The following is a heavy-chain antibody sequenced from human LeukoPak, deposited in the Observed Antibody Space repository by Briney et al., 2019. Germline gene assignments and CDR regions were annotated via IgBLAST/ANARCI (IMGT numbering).Heavy chain of an antibody. D-gene: IGHD3-9*01. Sequence: SETLSLTCSVPGGSNRTSNYYWGWIRQPPGKGLEWIGSIYYSGISYSNPSLKSRVTISVDTSKNQFSLKLSSVTAADTAVYYCARQQGGHLTGYYGAWFGLLGPGTLVTVSS. CDR2: IYYSGIS. J-gene: IGHJ5*02. CDR1: GGSNRTSNYY. V-gene: IGHV4-39*01. CDR3: ARQQGGHLTGYYGAWFGL.